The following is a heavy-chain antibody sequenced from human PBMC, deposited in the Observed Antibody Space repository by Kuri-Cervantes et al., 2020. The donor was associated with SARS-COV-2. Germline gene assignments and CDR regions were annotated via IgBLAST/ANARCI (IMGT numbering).Heavy chain of an antibody. CDR2: ISGSGGST. V-gene: IGHV3-23*01. CDR3: AKSGEDRYYYYYYMDV. J-gene: IGHJ6*03. CDR1: GFTFSSYA. Sequence: GGSLRLSCAASGFTFSSYAMSWVRQAPGKGLEWVSAISGSGGSTYYADSVEGRFTISRDNSKNTLYLQMNSLRAEDTAVYYCAKSGEDRYYYYYYMDVWGKGTTVTVSS. D-gene: IGHD1-26*01.